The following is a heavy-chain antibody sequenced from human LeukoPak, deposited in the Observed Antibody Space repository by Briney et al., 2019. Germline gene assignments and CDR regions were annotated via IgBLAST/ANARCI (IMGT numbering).Heavy chain of an antibody. CDR1: GFTFSSYS. CDR2: ISSSSSYI. V-gene: IGHV3-21*01. D-gene: IGHD5-12*01. J-gene: IGHJ4*02. Sequence: GGSLRLSCAASGFTFSSYSMNWVRQAPGKGLEWVSSISSSSSYIYYADSVKGRFTISRDNAKNSLYLQMNSLRAEDTAVYYCARGALLTRDSGYPVFAYWGQGTQVTVSS. CDR3: ARGALLTRDSGYPVFAY.